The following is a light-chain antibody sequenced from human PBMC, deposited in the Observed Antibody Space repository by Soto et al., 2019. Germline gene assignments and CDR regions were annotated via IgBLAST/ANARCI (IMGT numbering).Light chain of an antibody. CDR1: NSNIGAGYD. CDR3: QSYGDSLSGYV. CDR2: GNS. J-gene: IGLJ1*01. Sequence: QSVLAQPPSVSGAPGQRVAISCTGSNSNIGAGYDVHWYQQLPGPAPKLLIYGNSNRPSGVPDRFSGSKSGTSASLTITGLQAEDEADYYCQSYGDSLSGYVFGTGTKVT. V-gene: IGLV1-40*01.